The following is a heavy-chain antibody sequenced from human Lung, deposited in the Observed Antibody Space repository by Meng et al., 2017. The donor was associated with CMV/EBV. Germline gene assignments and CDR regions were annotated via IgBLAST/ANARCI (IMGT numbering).Heavy chain of an antibody. J-gene: IGHJ6*02. CDR2: ISHSGRT. CDR3: ARGVHGDTHYYGMDV. V-gene: IGHV4-4*02. D-gene: IGHD4-17*01. CDR1: GGSIWGSKW. Sequence: SETXSLXCDVSGGSIWGSKWWSWVRQSPGKGLEWLGEISHSGRTNYNPSLKRRVTISVDRSNNQFSLNLTSVTAADTALYYCARGVHGDTHYYGMDVWGQGXTVTVSS.